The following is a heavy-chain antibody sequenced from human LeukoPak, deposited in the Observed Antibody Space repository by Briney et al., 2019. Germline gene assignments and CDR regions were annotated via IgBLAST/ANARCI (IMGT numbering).Heavy chain of an antibody. D-gene: IGHD6-13*01. CDR3: ARVDSAAGLNY. Sequence: ASVKVSCKASGYTFTSYGISWVRQAPGQGLEWMGWISAYNGNTNYAQKLQGRVTMTTDTSTSTAYMELSRLRSDDTAVYYCARVDSAAGLNYWGQGTLVTVSS. CDR1: GYTFTSYG. J-gene: IGHJ4*02. V-gene: IGHV1-18*01. CDR2: ISAYNGNT.